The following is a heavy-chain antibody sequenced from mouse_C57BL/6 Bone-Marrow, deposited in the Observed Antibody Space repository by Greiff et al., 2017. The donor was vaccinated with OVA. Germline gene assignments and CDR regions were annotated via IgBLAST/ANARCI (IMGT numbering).Heavy chain of an antibody. V-gene: IGHV1-53*01. D-gene: IGHD1-1*01. CDR2: INPSNGGT. Sequence: QVQLKQPGTELVKPGASVKLSCKASGYTFTSYWMHWVKPRPGHGLEWIGNINPSNGGTNYNEKFKSKATLTVDKSSSTAYMQLSSLTSEDSAVYYCARGGTTVVVDYFDYWGQGTTLTVSS. J-gene: IGHJ2*01. CDR1: GYTFTSYW. CDR3: ARGGTTVVVDYFDY.